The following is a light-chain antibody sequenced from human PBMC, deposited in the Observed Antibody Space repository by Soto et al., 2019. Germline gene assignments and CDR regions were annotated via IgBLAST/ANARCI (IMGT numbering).Light chain of an antibody. CDR2: VAS. CDR3: QQSYGTPIT. V-gene: IGKV1-39*01. Sequence: DIQMTQSPSSLSASVGDRVTITCRESQSISSYLNWYQQKPGKAPNLLIYVASSLQSEVPSRFSGSGSGTDFTLTITSLQPEDFATYYCQQSYGTPITFGQGTRRRL. CDR1: QSISSY. J-gene: IGKJ5*01.